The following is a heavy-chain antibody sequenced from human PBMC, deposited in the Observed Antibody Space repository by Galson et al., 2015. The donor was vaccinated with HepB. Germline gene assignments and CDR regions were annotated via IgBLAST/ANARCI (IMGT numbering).Heavy chain of an antibody. J-gene: IGHJ6*02. Sequence: SLRLSCAASGFTFSSYSMSWVRQVPGKGLEWFSAISGSGRNTYYADSVKGRFTISRDNAKNSLYLQMNSLRAEDTAVYYCARDYYDSSGYYYYYYGMDVWGQGTTVTVSS. V-gene: IGHV3-23*01. D-gene: IGHD3-22*01. CDR2: ISGSGRNT. CDR1: GFTFSSYS. CDR3: ARDYYDSSGYYYYYYGMDV.